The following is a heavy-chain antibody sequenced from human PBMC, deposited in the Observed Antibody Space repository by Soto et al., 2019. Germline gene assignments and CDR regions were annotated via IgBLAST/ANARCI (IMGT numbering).Heavy chain of an antibody. CDR2: ISSSGSTI. CDR3: ARERYGSGHYYYGMDV. CDR1: GFTFSNYE. J-gene: IGHJ6*02. D-gene: IGHD3-10*01. V-gene: IGHV3-48*03. Sequence: AGGSLRLSCAASGFTFSNYEMNWVRQAPGKGLEWVSYISSSGSTIYYADSVKCRFTISRDNAKSSLYLQINSLRAEDTAIYYCARERYGSGHYYYGMDVWGQGTTVTVSS.